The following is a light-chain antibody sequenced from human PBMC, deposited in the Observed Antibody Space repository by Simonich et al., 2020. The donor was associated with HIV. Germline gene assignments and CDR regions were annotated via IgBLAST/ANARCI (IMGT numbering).Light chain of an antibody. CDR3: YSTDSSDNSV. CDR2: EDS. V-gene: IGLV3-10*01. CDR1: ALTKKS. Sequence: SYELTQPPSVSVSPGQTARITCSGDALTKKSASWYQQRSGPAPVLVIYEDSKRPTGIPERFSGYSAGKMATLTIRGAQVEDEADYYCYSTDSSDNSVFGGGTKLTVL. J-gene: IGLJ2*01.